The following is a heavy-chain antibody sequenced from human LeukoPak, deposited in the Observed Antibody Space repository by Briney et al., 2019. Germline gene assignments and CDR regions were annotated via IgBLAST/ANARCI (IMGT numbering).Heavy chain of an antibody. D-gene: IGHD6-19*01. Sequence: PGRSLRLSCVASGFIFSSYSMNWVRQAPGKGLEWVSYISSSSSTIYYADSVKGRFTISRDNAKNSLYLQMNSLRAEDTAVYYCARDIDSSGWLSYYWGQGTLVTVSS. CDR2: ISSSSSTI. J-gene: IGHJ4*02. CDR3: ARDIDSSGWLSYY. V-gene: IGHV3-48*01. CDR1: GFIFSSYS.